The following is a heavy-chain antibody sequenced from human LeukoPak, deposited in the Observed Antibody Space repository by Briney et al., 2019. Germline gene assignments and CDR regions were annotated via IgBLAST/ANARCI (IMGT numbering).Heavy chain of an antibody. J-gene: IGHJ6*02. CDR1: GFTFSTYE. CDR2: ISSSGSTI. D-gene: IGHD2-2*01. CDR3: ARDMHYYYGMDV. Sequence: PGGSLRLSCAASGFTFSTYEMNWVRQAPGKGLEWVSYISSSGSTIYYADSVKGRFTISRDNSKNTLYLQMNSLRAEDTAVYYCARDMHYYYGMDVWGQGTTVTVSS. V-gene: IGHV3-48*03.